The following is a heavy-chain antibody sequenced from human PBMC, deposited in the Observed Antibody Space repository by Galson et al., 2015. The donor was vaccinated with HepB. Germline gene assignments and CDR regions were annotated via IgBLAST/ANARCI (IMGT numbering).Heavy chain of an antibody. CDR1: GYSFTSNG. CDR2: ISINSGNT. V-gene: IGHV1-18*04. J-gene: IGHJ4*02. CDR3: ARDRLHSLDY. Sequence: SVKVSCKASGYSFTSNGISWVRQAPGQGLEWLGWISINSGNTNYAQRLQGRVTLTRDKSTNTAYMELGRLRSDDAAVYYCARDRLHSLDYWGQGTLVTVSS.